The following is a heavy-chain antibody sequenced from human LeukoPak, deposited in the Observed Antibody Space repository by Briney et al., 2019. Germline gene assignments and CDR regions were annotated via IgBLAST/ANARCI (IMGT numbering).Heavy chain of an antibody. V-gene: IGHV1-2*02. CDR1: GYTFTGYY. CDR3: ARDVVVVVGASRSNFYFYMDV. D-gene: IGHD2-15*01. J-gene: IGHJ6*03. CDR2: INPNNGAT. Sequence: ASVKVSCKASGYTFTGYYIHWVRQAPGQGLEWMGWINPNNGATNYAQKFQGRITMTRDTSITTAYMELSSLGSDDTAIYYCARDVVVVVGASRSNFYFYMDVWGKGTTVTVSS.